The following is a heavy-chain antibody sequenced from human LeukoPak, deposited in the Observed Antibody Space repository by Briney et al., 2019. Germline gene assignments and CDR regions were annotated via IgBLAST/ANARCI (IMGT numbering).Heavy chain of an antibody. CDR2: INHSGST. Sequence: SETLSLTCAVYGGSFSGYYWSWIRQPPGKGLEWIGEINHSGSTNYNPSLKSRVTISVDTSKNQLSLKLSSVTAADTAVYYCARGYDSSGYYYFTTFDYWGQGTLVTVSS. CDR1: GGSFSGYY. V-gene: IGHV4-34*01. D-gene: IGHD3-22*01. J-gene: IGHJ4*02. CDR3: ARGYDSSGYYYFTTFDY.